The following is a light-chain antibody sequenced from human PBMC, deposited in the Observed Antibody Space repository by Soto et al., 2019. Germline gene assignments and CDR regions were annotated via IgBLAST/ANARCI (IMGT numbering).Light chain of an antibody. CDR2: DAS. J-gene: IGKJ2*01. Sequence: EIGMTQSPATLSLSPGERATLSCRASQSVNSDLAWYQQKPGQAPRLLIYDASTRAAGVPARFTGSGSETEFTLTISSLQSEDYAVYYCQHYNNWPPYTFGQGTKLGIK. CDR3: QHYNNWPPYT. V-gene: IGKV3-15*01. CDR1: QSVNSD.